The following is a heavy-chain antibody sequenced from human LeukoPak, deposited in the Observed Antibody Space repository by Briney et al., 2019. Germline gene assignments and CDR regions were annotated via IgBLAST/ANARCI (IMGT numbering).Heavy chain of an antibody. D-gene: IGHD3-10*01. CDR3: ATVGVLWFREGYFDY. CDR1: GYTLTELS. CDR2: FDPEDGET. Sequence: ASVEVSCKVSGYTLTELSMHWVRQAPGKGLEWMGGFDPEDGETIYAQKFQGRVTMTEDTSTDTAYMELSSLRSEDTAVYYCATVGVLWFREGYFDYWGQGTLVTVSS. V-gene: IGHV1-24*01. J-gene: IGHJ4*02.